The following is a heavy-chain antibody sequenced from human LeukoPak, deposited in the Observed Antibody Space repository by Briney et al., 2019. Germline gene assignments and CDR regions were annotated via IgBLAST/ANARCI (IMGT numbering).Heavy chain of an antibody. CDR3: ARHCFSSGCLIDY. CDR2: IYDSVFT. Sequence: SETLSLTCTVSGGSISSYYWSWIRQPPGKGLEWIGYIYDSVFTKYNPSLKSRVTISVDTSKSQFSLRLSSVTAADSAVYYCARHCFSSGCLIDYWGQGTLVTVSS. J-gene: IGHJ4*02. V-gene: IGHV4-59*08. D-gene: IGHD6-19*01. CDR1: GGSISSYY.